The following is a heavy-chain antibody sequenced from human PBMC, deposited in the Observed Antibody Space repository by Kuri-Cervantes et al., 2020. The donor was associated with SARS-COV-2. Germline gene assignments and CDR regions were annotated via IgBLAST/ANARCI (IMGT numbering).Heavy chain of an antibody. CDR1: GFTFSSYA. D-gene: IGHD1-26*01. Sequence: GGSLRLSCAASGFTFSSYAMHWVRQAPGKGLEWVAVISYDGSNKYYADSVKGRFTISRDNAKNSLYLQMNSLRAEDTAVYYCARQWELPNLGDFDYWGQGTLVTVSS. CDR2: ISYDGSNK. CDR3: ARQWELPNLGDFDY. V-gene: IGHV3-30-3*01. J-gene: IGHJ4*02.